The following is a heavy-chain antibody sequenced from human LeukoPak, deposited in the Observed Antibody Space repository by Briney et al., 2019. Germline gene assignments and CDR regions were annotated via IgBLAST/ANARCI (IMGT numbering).Heavy chain of an antibody. CDR3: ARGAIVVEMATIGPFDY. Sequence: ASVKVSCKASGYTFTGYYMHWVRQAPGQGLEWMGRINPNSGGTNYAQKFQGRVTMTRGTSISTAYMELSRLRSDDTAVYYCARGAIVVEMATIGPFDYWGQGTLATVSS. V-gene: IGHV1-2*06. CDR1: GYTFTGYY. D-gene: IGHD5-24*01. J-gene: IGHJ4*02. CDR2: INPNSGGT.